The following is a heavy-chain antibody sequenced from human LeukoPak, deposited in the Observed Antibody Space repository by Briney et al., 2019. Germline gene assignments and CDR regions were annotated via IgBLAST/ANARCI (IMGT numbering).Heavy chain of an antibody. CDR2: IYYSEST. CDR3: ARQGFGTMIANLDY. D-gene: IGHD3-22*01. CDR1: GGSISSYY. Sequence: SETLSLTCTVSGGSISSYYWSWIRQPPGEGVEWIGYIYYSESTNYNPSLKSRVTISVDTSKNQFSLKLSSVTAADTAVYYCARQGFGTMIANLDYWGQGTLVTVSS. J-gene: IGHJ4*02. V-gene: IGHV4-59*08.